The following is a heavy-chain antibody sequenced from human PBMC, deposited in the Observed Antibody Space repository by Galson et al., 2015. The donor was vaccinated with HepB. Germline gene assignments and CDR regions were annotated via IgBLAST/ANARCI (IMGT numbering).Heavy chain of an antibody. CDR3: ARGDYYGSGSSYLDY. V-gene: IGHV3-30-3*01. CDR1: GFSFSNYA. D-gene: IGHD3-10*01. J-gene: IGHJ4*02. CDR2: TSFGGSNK. Sequence: SLRLSCAASGFSFSNYAMQWVRQAPGKGLEWVAVTSFGGSNKYYADSVKGRFTISRDNSKNTVYLQMNSVRTEDTAVYYCARGDYYGSGSSYLDYWGQGTLVTVSS.